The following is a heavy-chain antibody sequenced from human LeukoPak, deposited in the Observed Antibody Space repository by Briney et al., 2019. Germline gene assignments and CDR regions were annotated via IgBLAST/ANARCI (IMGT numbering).Heavy chain of an antibody. D-gene: IGHD6-13*01. CDR3: ARAKIAAAGTGAFDV. Sequence: GGSLRLSCAASGFTFSSYAMTWVRQAPGKGLEWVSAFSATDGSAQYAESVEGRFTISRDNSKNTLFLQMNSLGAEDTAVYYCARAKIAAAGTGAFDVWGQGTLVTVSS. CDR1: GFTFSSYA. CDR2: FSATDGSA. J-gene: IGHJ3*01. V-gene: IGHV3-23*01.